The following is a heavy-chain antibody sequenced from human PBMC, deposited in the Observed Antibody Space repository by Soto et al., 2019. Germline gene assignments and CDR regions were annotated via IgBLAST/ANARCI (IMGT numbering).Heavy chain of an antibody. D-gene: IGHD3-10*01. J-gene: IGHJ4*02. CDR2: ISGSGGST. Sequence: GGSLRLSCAASGFTFSSYAMSWVRQAPGKGLEWVSAISGSGGSTYYADSVKGRFTISRDNSKNTLYLQMNSLRAEDTAVYYCAKSHGSGSMLEMFDYWGQGTLVTVSS. CDR3: AKSHGSGSMLEMFDY. CDR1: GFTFSSYA. V-gene: IGHV3-23*01.